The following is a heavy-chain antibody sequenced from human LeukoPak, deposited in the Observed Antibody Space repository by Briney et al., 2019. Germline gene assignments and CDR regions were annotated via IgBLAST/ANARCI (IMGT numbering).Heavy chain of an antibody. CDR1: GFTFSSYA. Sequence: PGGSLRLSCAASGFTFSSYAMSWVRQAPGKGLEWVSVIYSGGSTYYADSVKGRFTISRDNSKNTLYLQMNSLRAEDTAVYYCARDLQRYYYYGMDVWGQGTTVTVSS. J-gene: IGHJ6*02. CDR3: ARDLQRYYYYGMDV. V-gene: IGHV3-66*01. CDR2: IYSGGST.